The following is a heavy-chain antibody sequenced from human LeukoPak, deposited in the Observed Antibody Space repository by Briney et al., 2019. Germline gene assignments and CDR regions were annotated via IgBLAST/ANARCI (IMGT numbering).Heavy chain of an antibody. Sequence: SETLSLTCTVSGGSISSYYWSWIRQPAGKGLESIGHISTSGSTNYNPSLKSRVTMSVDTSKNQFSLKLSSVTAADTAMYSCASQMGAFDYWGQGTLVTVSS. D-gene: IGHD3-16*01. CDR1: GGSISSYY. V-gene: IGHV4-4*07. CDR2: ISTSGST. CDR3: ASQMGAFDY. J-gene: IGHJ4*02.